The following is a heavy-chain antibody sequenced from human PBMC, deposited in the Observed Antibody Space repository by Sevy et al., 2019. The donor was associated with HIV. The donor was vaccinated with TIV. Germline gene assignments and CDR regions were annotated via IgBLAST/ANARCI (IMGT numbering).Heavy chain of an antibody. Sequence: GGSLRLSCAASGFTFSNYAMHWVRQAPGKGLERVAVISFDGNNKEYADSVKGRFTISRDNSKNTLYLQMNILRAEDTAMYYCARKREIRAFDIWGQGTMVTVSS. CDR2: ISFDGNNK. J-gene: IGHJ3*02. V-gene: IGHV3-30*01. CDR3: ARKREIRAFDI. CDR1: GFTFSNYA. D-gene: IGHD1-26*01.